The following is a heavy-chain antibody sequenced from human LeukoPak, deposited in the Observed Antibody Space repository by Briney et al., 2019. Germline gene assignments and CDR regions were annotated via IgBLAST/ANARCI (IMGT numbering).Heavy chain of an antibody. CDR2: TIPIFGTA. D-gene: IGHD3-10*01. CDR3: ARVSYGSGSYYKSFDY. J-gene: IGHJ4*02. V-gene: IGHV1-69*05. CDR1: GGTFSSYA. Sequence: GASVKVSCKASGGTFSSYAISWVRQAPGQGLEWMGGTIPIFGTANYAQKFQGRVTITTDDSTSTAYMELSSLRSEDTAVYYCARVSYGSGSYYKSFDYWGQGTLVTVSS.